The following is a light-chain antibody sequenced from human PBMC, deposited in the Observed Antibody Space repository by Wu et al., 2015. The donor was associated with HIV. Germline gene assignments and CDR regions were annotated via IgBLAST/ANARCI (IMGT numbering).Light chain of an antibody. J-gene: IGKJ1*01. Sequence: DIQLTQSPSFLSVSVGDRVTITCRASQGISSYLAWYQQKPGKAPNLLIYAASTLHFGVPSRFSGSGSGTEFTLTISSLQPEDSATYYCQQYNSYSVTFGQGTKVEIK. CDR1: QGISSY. CDR3: QQYNSYSVT. CDR2: AAS. V-gene: IGKV1-9*01.